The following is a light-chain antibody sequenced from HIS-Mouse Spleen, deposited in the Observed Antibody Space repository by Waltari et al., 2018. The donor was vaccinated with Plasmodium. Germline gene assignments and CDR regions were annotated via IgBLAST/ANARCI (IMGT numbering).Light chain of an antibody. CDR1: QSVSSN. J-gene: IGKJ3*01. Sequence: EIVMTQSPATLSVSPGERATLSCRASQSVSSNLAWYQQKPGQAPRLLIYGAATRATGIPARFSGSGSGTEFTFTISSLQSEDFAVYYCQQYNNWSFTFGLGPKWISN. CDR3: QQYNNWSFT. CDR2: GAA. V-gene: IGKV3-15*01.